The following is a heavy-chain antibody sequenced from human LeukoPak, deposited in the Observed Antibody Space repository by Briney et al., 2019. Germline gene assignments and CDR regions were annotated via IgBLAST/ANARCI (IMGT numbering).Heavy chain of an antibody. Sequence: GGSLRLFCAPSGFTFSRYWMSWVRQAPRKGLDWVAYIKQVGSEKYYVDSVKGRFTIARDNDKNSLYLQMNSLRAEDTAVYYCARDDCSSISCYHNWFDPWGQGTLVTVSS. D-gene: IGHD2-2*01. CDR3: ARDDCSSISCYHNWFDP. V-gene: IGHV3-7*01. CDR1: GFTFSRYW. CDR2: IKQVGSEK. J-gene: IGHJ5*02.